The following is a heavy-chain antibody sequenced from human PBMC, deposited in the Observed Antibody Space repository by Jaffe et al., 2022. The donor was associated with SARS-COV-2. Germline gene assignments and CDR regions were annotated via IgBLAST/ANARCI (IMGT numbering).Heavy chain of an antibody. CDR2: IYASGNT. V-gene: IGHV4-61*02. CDR1: GDSISSGTSY. Sequence: QVHLQESGPGVVKPSQTLSLTCTVSGDSISSGTSYWSWVRQPAGKGLEWIGRIYASGNTNYNPSLKSRLTILVDTSKNQFSLRLNSLTAADTAIYYCARVGLRPPWLYDSWGQGTLVTVSS. D-gene: IGHD5-12*01. CDR3: ARVGLRPPWLYDS. J-gene: IGHJ4*02.